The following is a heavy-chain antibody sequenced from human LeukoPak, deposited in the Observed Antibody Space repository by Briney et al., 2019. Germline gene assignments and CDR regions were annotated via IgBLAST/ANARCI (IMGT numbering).Heavy chain of an antibody. D-gene: IGHD2-21*02. J-gene: IGHJ4*02. Sequence: PGGSLRLSCAASGFTFSSYEMNWVRQAPGKGLEWVSYISSSGSTIYYADSVKGRFTISRDNAKNSLYLQMNSLRAEDTAVYYCARVAVTAFDYWGQGTLVTVSS. CDR2: ISSSGSTI. V-gene: IGHV3-48*03. CDR1: GFTFSSYE. CDR3: ARVAVTAFDY.